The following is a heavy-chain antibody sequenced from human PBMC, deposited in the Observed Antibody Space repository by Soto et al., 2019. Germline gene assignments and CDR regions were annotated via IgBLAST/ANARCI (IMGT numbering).Heavy chain of an antibody. V-gene: IGHV2-5*02. Sequence: QITLKESGPTLVKPTQTLTLTCTFSGLSLSTTGVGVGWIRQPPGKAPEWLALIYWDGDKRYSPPLKSRITITTDTSKQQVVFTMPNMDPVDTATYYFVQRRCVGDCLHHYSSHSYYGLDVWGQGTTVTVSS. CDR3: VQRRCVGDCLHHYSSHSYYGLDV. CDR1: GLSLSTTGVG. J-gene: IGHJ6*02. CDR2: IYWDGDK. D-gene: IGHD2-21*02.